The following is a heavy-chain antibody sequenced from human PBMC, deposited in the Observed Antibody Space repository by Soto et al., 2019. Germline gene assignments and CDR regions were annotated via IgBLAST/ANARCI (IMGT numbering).Heavy chain of an antibody. J-gene: IGHJ4*02. D-gene: IGHD2-2*01. V-gene: IGHV3-23*01. CDR2: ISASGGST. CDR3: AKPHKSRVGVPHPDC. CDR1: GFSFSTYG. Sequence: GGSLRLSCAASGFSFSTYGMSWVRQAPGKGLEWVSGISASGGSTYYADSVKGRFTISRDNSKNTLYLQMNSLRAGDTAVCYWAKPHKSRVGVPHPDCWGQGTLVTVSS.